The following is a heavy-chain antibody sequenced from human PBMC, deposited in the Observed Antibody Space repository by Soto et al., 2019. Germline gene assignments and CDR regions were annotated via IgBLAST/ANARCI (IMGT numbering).Heavy chain of an antibody. V-gene: IGHV4-39*01. CDR2: IYYSGST. D-gene: IGHD2-21*02. CDR3: ARQRTSVVTQAYFDS. J-gene: IGHJ4*02. Sequence: PSETLYLTCTVTGDSINNRSYYWGWIRQPPGKGLEWIGSIYYSGSTYNNPSLKSRVSMSVDTSKNQFSLKLRSVTAADTALYYCARQRTSVVTQAYFDSWGQGSLVTVSS. CDR1: GDSINNRSYY.